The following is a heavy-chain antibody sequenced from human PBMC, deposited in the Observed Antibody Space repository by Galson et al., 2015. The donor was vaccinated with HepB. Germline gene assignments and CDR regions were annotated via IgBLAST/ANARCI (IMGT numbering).Heavy chain of an antibody. CDR1: GYTLTELS. V-gene: IGHV1-24*01. CDR2: FDPEDGET. J-gene: IGHJ4*02. CDR3: ATRRSRGYSYGYNY. D-gene: IGHD5-18*01. Sequence: SVKVSCKVSGYTLTELSMHWVRQAPGKGLDWMGGFDPEDGETIYAQKFQGRVTMTEDTSTDTAYMELSSLRSEDTAVYYCATRRSRGYSYGYNYWGQGTLVTVSS.